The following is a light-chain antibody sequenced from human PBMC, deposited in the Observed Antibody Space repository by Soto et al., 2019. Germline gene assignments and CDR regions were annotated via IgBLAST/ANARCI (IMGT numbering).Light chain of an antibody. CDR1: QSVSNNY. CDR2: AAS. Sequence: VLTQSPGTLSLSPRERATLSCRASQSVSNNYLAWYQHKPGQAPRLLIYAASNRAPGIPDRFSGSGSGPDFTLTISRLEPEDFAVYYCQQYAASPRTFGQGTLVEVK. CDR3: QQYAASPRT. J-gene: IGKJ1*01. V-gene: IGKV3-20*01.